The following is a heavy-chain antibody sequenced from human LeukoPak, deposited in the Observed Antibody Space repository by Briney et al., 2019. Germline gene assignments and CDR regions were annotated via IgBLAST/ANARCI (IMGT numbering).Heavy chain of an antibody. CDR3: ASASDVLRLLPANYYYYYMDV. V-gene: IGHV1-69*06. J-gene: IGHJ6*03. CDR2: IIPIFGTA. CDR1: GGTFSSYA. Sequence: RASVKVSCKASGGTFSSYAISWVRQAPGQGLEWMGGIIPIFGTANYAQKFQGRVTITADKSTSTAYMELSRLRSDDTAVYYGASASDVLRLLPANYYYYYMDVWGKGTTVTVSS. D-gene: IGHD5-12*01.